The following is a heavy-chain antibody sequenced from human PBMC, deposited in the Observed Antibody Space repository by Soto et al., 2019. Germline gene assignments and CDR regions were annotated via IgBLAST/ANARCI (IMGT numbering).Heavy chain of an antibody. J-gene: IGHJ4*02. Sequence: ASVKVSCKASGYTFTSYGISWVRQAPGQGLEWMGWISAYNGNTNYAQKLQGRVTMTTDTSTSTAYMELRSLRSDDTAVYYCAREINCSGGSCYSTPFDYWGQGTRVTVSS. CDR3: AREINCSGGSCYSTPFDY. CDR1: GYTFTSYG. D-gene: IGHD2-15*01. V-gene: IGHV1-18*01. CDR2: ISAYNGNT.